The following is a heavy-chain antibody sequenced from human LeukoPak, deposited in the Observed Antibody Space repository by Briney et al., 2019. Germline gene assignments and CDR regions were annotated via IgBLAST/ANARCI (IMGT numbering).Heavy chain of an antibody. CDR3: ARVGCSSTSCSTNYGMDV. Sequence: SETLSLTCTVSGGSISSYYWSWIRQPPGKRLECTGHIYYSGSTNYNPSLKSRVTISVDTSKNKFSLKVSSVTAADTAVYYCARVGCSSTSCSTNYGMDVWGQGTTVTVSS. J-gene: IGHJ6*02. CDR1: GGSISSYY. CDR2: IYYSGST. V-gene: IGHV4-59*01. D-gene: IGHD2-2*02.